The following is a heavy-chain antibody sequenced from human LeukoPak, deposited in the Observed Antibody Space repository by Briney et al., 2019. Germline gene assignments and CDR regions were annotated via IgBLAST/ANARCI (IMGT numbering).Heavy chain of an antibody. J-gene: IGHJ4*02. CDR2: IYYSGST. CDR3: ARVNDFWSGYGEGFDYFDY. D-gene: IGHD3-3*01. CDR1: GGSISSSSYY. Sequence: PSETLSLTCTVSGGSISSSSYYWGWIRQPPGKGLEWIGSIYYSGSTYYNPSLKSRVTISVDTSKNQFSLKLSSVTAADTAVYYCARVNDFWSGYGEGFDYFDYWGQGTLVTVSS. V-gene: IGHV4-39*01.